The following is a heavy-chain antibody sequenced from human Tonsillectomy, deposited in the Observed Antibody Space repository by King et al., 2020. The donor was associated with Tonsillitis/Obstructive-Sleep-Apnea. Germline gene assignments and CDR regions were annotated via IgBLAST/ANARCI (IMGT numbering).Heavy chain of an antibody. D-gene: IGHD3-9*01. Sequence: LQLQESGPGLVKPSETLSLTCTVSGGSISSSSYYWGWIRQPPGKGLEWIGSLYYSGSTYYNPSLKSRVTISVDTSKNQFSLKLSSVTAAETAVYYCLKGAYYDIYTFFDYWGQGTLVTVSS. CDR2: LYYSGST. V-gene: IGHV4-39*01. CDR1: GGSISSSSYY. J-gene: IGHJ4*02. CDR3: LKGAYYDIYTFFDY.